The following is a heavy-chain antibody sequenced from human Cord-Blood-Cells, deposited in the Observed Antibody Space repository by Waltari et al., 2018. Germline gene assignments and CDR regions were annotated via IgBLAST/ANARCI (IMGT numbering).Heavy chain of an antibody. D-gene: IGHD7-27*01. CDR3: ARQTGDAFDI. J-gene: IGHJ3*02. CDR1: GGSTSSSSYY. Sequence: QLQLQESGPGLVKPSETLSLTCTASGGSTSSSSYYWGWIRQPPGKGMEWIGSIYYSGSTYYNQSLKSRVTISVDTSKNQFSLKLSSVTAADTAVYYCARQTGDAFDIWGQGTMVTVSS. V-gene: IGHV4-39*01. CDR2: IYYSGST.